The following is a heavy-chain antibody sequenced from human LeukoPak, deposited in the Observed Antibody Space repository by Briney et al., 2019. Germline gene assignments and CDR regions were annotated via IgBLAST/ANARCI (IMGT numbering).Heavy chain of an antibody. Sequence: GGSLRLSCGASGLTFSSYGMHWVRQAPGKGLEWVAVISYDGSKKYYGDSVKGRFTISRDNSENRLYLQLNSLRPEDTAVYYCAKERGTTTWLDYWGQGILVTVSS. CDR1: GLTFSSYG. J-gene: IGHJ4*02. D-gene: IGHD2-2*01. CDR2: ISYDGSKK. V-gene: IGHV3-30*18. CDR3: AKERGTTTWLDY.